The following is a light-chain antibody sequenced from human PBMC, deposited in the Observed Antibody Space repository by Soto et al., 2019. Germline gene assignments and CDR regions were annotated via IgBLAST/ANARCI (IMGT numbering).Light chain of an antibody. V-gene: IGLV2-14*01. CDR1: SGDVGGYNY. CDR2: EGS. CDR3: SSYTSSSTQVV. J-gene: IGLJ2*01. Sequence: QSALTQPASVSGSPGQSITISCTGISGDVGGYNYVSWFQQHPGKAPKVIIYEGSIRPSGVSARFSGSKSGNTASLTISGLQAADEADYYCSSYTSSSTQVVFGGGTKLTVL.